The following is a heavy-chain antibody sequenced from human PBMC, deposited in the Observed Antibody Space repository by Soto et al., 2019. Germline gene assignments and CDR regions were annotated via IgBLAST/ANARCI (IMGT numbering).Heavy chain of an antibody. D-gene: IGHD3-22*01. J-gene: IGHJ4*02. CDR1: GGSISSYY. CDR3: ARFPGSGYYSGGFDY. CDR2: IYYSGST. Sequence: SETLSLTCTVSGGSISSYYWSWIRQPPGKGLEWIGYIYYSGSTNFNPSLKSRFTISVDTSKNQFSLKLSSVTAADTAVYYCARFPGSGYYSGGFDYWGQGTLVTVSS. V-gene: IGHV4-59*08.